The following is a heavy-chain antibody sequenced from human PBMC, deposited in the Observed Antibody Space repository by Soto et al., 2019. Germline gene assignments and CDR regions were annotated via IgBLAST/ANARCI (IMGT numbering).Heavy chain of an antibody. V-gene: IGHV3-30*18. CDR2: TSYDGSNE. CDR1: GLTFSSYG. J-gene: IGHJ4*02. CDR3: AQDSYYYDSSGYYTFNY. D-gene: IGHD3-22*01. Sequence: QVQLVESGGGVVQPGRSLRLSCAASGLTFSSYGMHWVRQAPGKGLDWVAVTSYDGSNEHYADSVKGRFTISRDNSKNXQYLQMNSLRAEDTAVYYCAQDSYYYDSSGYYTFNYWGQGTLVTVSS.